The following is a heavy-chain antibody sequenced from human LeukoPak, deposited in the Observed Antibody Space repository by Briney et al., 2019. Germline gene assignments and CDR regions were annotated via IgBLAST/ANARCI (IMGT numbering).Heavy chain of an antibody. CDR1: GGSISSGGYY. D-gene: IGHD1-1*01. V-gene: IGHV4-31*03. Sequence: PSQTLSLTCTVSGGSISSGGYYWSWIRQPPGKGLEWIGYIYYSGSTYYNPSLKSRVTISVDTSKNQFSLKLSSVTAADTAVYYCASGGTSYYYYYYMDVWGKGTTVTVSS. CDR2: IYYSGST. J-gene: IGHJ6*03. CDR3: ASGGTSYYYYYYMDV.